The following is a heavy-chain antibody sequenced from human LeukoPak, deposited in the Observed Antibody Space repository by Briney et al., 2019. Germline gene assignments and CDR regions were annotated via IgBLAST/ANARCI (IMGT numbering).Heavy chain of an antibody. CDR1: GYSFTSYW. Sequence: GESLKFSCQASGYSFTSYWIGWVRQLPGKGLEWIGIFYPGDSHTRHSPSFQGRVTISADKSISTAYLQWISLKASDTAMYYCARQDCSSTSCDFWSGYYVYNWFDHWGKGTLVTVSS. V-gene: IGHV5-51*01. CDR3: ARQDCSSTSCDFWSGYYVYNWFDH. J-gene: IGHJ5*02. CDR2: FYPGDSHT. D-gene: IGHD3-3*01.